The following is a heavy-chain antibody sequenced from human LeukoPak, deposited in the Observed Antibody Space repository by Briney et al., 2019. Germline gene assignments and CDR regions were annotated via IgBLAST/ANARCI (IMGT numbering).Heavy chain of an antibody. D-gene: IGHD4-11*01. J-gene: IGHJ4*02. CDR3: ARSGLTTVLYLD. Sequence: SETLSLTCGVSGGCFNKYYWAWIRQPPAKGPEWIGEINRSGNTNYNPSLKSRVTISVDTSKNQFSLKLSSVTAADTAVYFCARSGLTTVLYLDWGQGTLVTVSS. CDR2: INRSGNT. CDR1: GGCFNKYY. V-gene: IGHV4-34*01.